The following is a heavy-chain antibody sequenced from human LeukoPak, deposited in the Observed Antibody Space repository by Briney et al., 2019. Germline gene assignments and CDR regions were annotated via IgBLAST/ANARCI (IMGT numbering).Heavy chain of an antibody. V-gene: IGHV3-33*08. CDR1: GFTFSSYG. J-gene: IGHJ4*02. Sequence: PGGSLRLSCAASGFTFSSYGMHWVRQAPGKGLEWVAVIWYDGSNKYYADSVKGRFTISRDNSKNTLYLQMNSLRAEDTAVYYCARDENYSNYVESGVDYWGQGTLVTVSS. CDR2: IWYDGSNK. CDR3: ARDENYSNYVESGVDY. D-gene: IGHD4-11*01.